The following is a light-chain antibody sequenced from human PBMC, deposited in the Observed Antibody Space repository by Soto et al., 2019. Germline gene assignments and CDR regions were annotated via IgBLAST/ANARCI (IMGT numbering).Light chain of an antibody. J-gene: IGKJ1*01. V-gene: IGKV1-33*01. CDR1: QNINNY. CDR3: QQYNSYQWT. Sequence: DIQMTQSPSSLSSSVGDIFTITCQSSQNINNYLNWYQQKPGRAPKLLIYDASNLEAGVPSRFRGSGSGTEFTLTISTLQPDDVATYYCQQYNSYQWTFGQGTKVDIK. CDR2: DAS.